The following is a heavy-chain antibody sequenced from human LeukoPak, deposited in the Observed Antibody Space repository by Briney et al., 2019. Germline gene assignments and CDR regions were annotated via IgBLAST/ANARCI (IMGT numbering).Heavy chain of an antibody. CDR1: GGTFSNYA. J-gene: IGHJ4*02. Sequence: SVKVSCKASGGTFSNYAISWVRQAPGQGLEWMGRIIPILGIANYAQKFQGRVTITADKSTSTAYMELSSLRSEDTAVYYCARLQNSGYEYWGQGTLVTVSS. V-gene: IGHV1-69*04. CDR2: IIPILGIA. D-gene: IGHD5-12*01. CDR3: ARLQNSGYEY.